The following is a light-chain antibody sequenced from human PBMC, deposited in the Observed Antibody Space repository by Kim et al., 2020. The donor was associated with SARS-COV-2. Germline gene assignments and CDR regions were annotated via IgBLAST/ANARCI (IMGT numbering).Light chain of an antibody. J-gene: IGLJ3*02. CDR2: GKY. CDR3: SSRDSTGDHVV. Sequence: ALGQTVRLTCQGHSLRNYYATWYQQRPGQAPTLVLYGKYDRPSGIPDRFSGSASGNTASLTITWAQAEDEGYYYCSSRDSTGDHVVFGGGTQLTVL. CDR1: SLRNYY. V-gene: IGLV3-19*01.